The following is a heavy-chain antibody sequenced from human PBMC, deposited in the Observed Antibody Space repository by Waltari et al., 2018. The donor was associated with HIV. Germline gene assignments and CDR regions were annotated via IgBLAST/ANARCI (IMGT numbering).Heavy chain of an antibody. CDR2: IYYSGST. CDR3: VSNSPSMVYYYYPGMDV. D-gene: IGHD3-10*01. V-gene: IGHV4-39*07. Sequence: QLQLQGSGPGLVRPSETLSLTCTVSGGSIARSHFYWGWIRQSPGKGLEWIGNIYYSGSTFYNPSLKSRVTMSVDTSKNQFSLKLSSVTAADTAFYYCVSNSPSMVYYYYPGMDVWGQGITVTVSS. J-gene: IGHJ6*02. CDR1: GGSIARSHFY.